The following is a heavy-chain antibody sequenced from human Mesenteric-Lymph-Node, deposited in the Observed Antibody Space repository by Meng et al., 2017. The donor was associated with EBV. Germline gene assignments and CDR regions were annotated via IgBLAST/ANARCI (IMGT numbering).Heavy chain of an antibody. CDR2: FIPIFTTT. D-gene: IGHD2-2*03. CDR3: VRWAGDCNSADCFPPLDY. CDR1: GAPFGNLG. Sequence: VQRGQLGAEVKSPGALQKVSCKASGAPFGNLGISWARGAAGQGLGWMGGFIPIFTTTNYAQQFQDRITITADTSRTTAYMELSRQTSGDTANYYCVRWAGDCNSADCFPPLDYWGQGTLVTVSS. V-gene: IGHV1-69*06. J-gene: IGHJ4*02.